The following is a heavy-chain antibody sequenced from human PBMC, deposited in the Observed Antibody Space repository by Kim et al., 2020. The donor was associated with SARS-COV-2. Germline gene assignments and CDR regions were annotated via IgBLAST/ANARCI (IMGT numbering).Heavy chain of an antibody. Sequence: YADSVKGRFTISRDNSKRMLYLQMNSLRAEDTAVYYCAKAGGSGSYSFDYWGQGTLVTVSS. CDR3: AKAGGSGSYSFDY. D-gene: IGHD3-10*01. V-gene: IGHV3-23*03. J-gene: IGHJ4*02.